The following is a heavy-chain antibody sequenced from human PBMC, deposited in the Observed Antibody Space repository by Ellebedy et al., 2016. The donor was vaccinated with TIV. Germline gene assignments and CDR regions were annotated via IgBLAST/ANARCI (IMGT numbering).Heavy chain of an antibody. Sequence: GESLKTSCTASGFTFDAHWMSWVRQAPGKGLEWVSSISSSGDSTYYADSVKGRFTISRDNSKNTLSLQMNSLRADDTAVYYCARGLGVTLLRYFDYWGQGTLVTVSS. J-gene: IGHJ4*02. V-gene: IGHV3-23*01. D-gene: IGHD3-16*01. CDR1: GFTFDAHW. CDR3: ARGLGVTLLRYFDY. CDR2: ISSSGDST.